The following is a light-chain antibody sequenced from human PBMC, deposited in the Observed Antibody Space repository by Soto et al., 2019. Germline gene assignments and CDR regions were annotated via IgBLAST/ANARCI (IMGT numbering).Light chain of an antibody. V-gene: IGLV1-47*01. CDR1: SSNIGSNY. Sequence: QSVLTQPPSSSGTPGQRVTISWSGISSNIGSNYVYWYQQLPGTAPKLLIYRNNQRPSGVPDRFSGSKSGTSASLAISGLRSEDEADYYCAAGDDSRSGCYVFGTGTKVTVL. J-gene: IGLJ1*01. CDR2: RNN. CDR3: AAGDDSRSGCYV.